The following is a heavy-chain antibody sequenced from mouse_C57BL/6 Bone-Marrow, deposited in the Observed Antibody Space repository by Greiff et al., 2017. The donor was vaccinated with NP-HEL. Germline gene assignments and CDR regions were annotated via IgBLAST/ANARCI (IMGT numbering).Heavy chain of an antibody. CDR1: GYTFTDHT. CDR2: IYPRDGST. V-gene: IGHV1-78*01. D-gene: IGHD2-2*01. CDR3: ARSGEIDLRVTGFAY. Sequence: VQLQQSDAELVKPGASVKISCKVSGYTFTDHTIHWMKQRPEPGLEWIGYIYPRDGSTKYNEKFKGKATLTADKSSSTAYMQLNSLTSEDSAVYFCARSGEIDLRVTGFAYWSQGTLVTVSA. J-gene: IGHJ3*01.